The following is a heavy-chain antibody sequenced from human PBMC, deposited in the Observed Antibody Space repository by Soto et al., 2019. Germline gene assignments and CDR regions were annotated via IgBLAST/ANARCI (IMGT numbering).Heavy chain of an antibody. CDR1: GFTFSDNA. CDR2: ISDDGDST. CDR3: ATSLSTAVNYGLDV. Sequence: GGSLRLSCGASGFTFSDNAMTWVRQAPGKGLEWVSSISDDGDSTYYADSVKGRFAVSRDNSKNTLFLHMNSLGAEDTAVYYCATSLSTAVNYGLDVWGQGTSVTVSS. J-gene: IGHJ6*02. V-gene: IGHV3-23*01. D-gene: IGHD2-2*01.